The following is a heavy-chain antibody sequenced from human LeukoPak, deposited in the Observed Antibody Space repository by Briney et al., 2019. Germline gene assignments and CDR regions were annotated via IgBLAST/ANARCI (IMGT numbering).Heavy chain of an antibody. J-gene: IGHJ4*02. CDR1: GFTFSTYH. CDR3: ARGGGGFDY. CDR2: ISKSDGYT. V-gene: IGHV3-21*01. Sequence: GGSLRLSCAASGFTFSTYHMHWVRQAPGKGLEWVSSISKSDGYTYYKDSVKGRFTTSRDIAKSSLYLQMNSLRDEDTAVYYWARGGGGFDYWGQGTLVTVSS. D-gene: IGHD3-16*01.